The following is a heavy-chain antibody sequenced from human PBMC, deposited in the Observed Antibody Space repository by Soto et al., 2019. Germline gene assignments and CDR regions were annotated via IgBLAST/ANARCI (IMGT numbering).Heavy chain of an antibody. D-gene: IGHD2-15*01. CDR1: GDFISSHY. J-gene: IGHJ2*01. V-gene: IGHV4-59*08. Sequence: QVQLQESGPGLVKPSETLSLTCTVSGDFISSHYWSWIRQPPGKGLEWICYVYHDGKTDSSPSLKSRVTISLDTSKNQISLSLTSVTAADTAVYYCARPKGIAPAVWYFDLWGRGTLVTVSS. CDR2: VYHDGKT. CDR3: ARPKGIAPAVWYFDL.